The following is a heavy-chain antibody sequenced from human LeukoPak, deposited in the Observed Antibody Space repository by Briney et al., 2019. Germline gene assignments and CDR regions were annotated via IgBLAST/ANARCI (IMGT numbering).Heavy chain of an antibody. CDR1: GFTFSSYD. V-gene: IGHV3-13*01. Sequence: PGGSLRLSCAASGFTFSSYDMHWVRQATGKGLEWVSAIGTAGDTYYPGSVKGRFTISRENAKNSLYLQMNSLRAGDTAVYYCARVIGSYGDSAYWGQGTLVTVSS. J-gene: IGHJ4*02. CDR3: ARVIGSYGDSAY. D-gene: IGHD3-16*01. CDR2: IGTAGDT.